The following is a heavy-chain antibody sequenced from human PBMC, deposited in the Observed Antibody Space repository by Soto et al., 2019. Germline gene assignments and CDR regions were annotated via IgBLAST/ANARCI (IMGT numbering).Heavy chain of an antibody. J-gene: IGHJ4*02. CDR1: GFTFSSYA. Sequence: EVQLLESGGGLVQPGGSLTLSCAASGFTFSSYAMSWVRQAPGPGLEWVSAISGGGNDRFYADSVRGRFTISRDNSRNTLYLHMNSLRAEDTAVHYCARSLFIASTDTEPFDSWGQGTLVTVSS. CDR3: ARSLFIASTDTEPFDS. CDR2: ISGGGNDR. D-gene: IGHD6-13*01. V-gene: IGHV3-23*01.